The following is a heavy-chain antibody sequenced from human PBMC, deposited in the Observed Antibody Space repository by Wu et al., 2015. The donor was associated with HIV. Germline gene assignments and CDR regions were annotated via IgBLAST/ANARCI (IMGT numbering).Heavy chain of an antibody. CDR3: ARDPPNWGNRNFHYYLDY. D-gene: IGHD7-27*01. J-gene: IGHJ4*02. CDR2: TIPHFGVI. V-gene: IGHV1-69*12. CDR1: GISFTHYA. Sequence: QVRLVQSGAEVKTPGSSVRISCKASGISFTHYAVNWVRQAPGQRLEWMGGTIPHFGVINPAQKFQRTDSALPRTRRTTTVYMEGSAAWSLPTRPLYYCARDPPNWGNRNFHYYLDYWGQGALVTV.